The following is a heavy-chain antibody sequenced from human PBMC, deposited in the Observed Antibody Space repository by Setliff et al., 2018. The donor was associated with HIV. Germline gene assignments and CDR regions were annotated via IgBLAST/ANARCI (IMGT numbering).Heavy chain of an antibody. CDR2: ITGSDGRT. Sequence: GGSLRLSCAASGFIFSRYAMSWVRQAPGKGLEWVSGITGSDGRTYYADSLKGRFTISRDNSKNTLYLQMNSLRAEDTAVYYCARDQGYDILTGSRHDYWGQGTLVTVSS. CDR3: ARDQGYDILTGSRHDY. CDR1: GFIFSRYA. J-gene: IGHJ4*02. V-gene: IGHV3-23*01. D-gene: IGHD3-9*01.